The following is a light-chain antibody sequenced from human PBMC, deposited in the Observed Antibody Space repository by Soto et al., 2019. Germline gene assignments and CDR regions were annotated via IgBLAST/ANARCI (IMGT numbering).Light chain of an antibody. CDR2: EVY. Sequence: QSVLTQPASVSGSPGQSITISCTGTNSDVGGYDRVSWYQHHPGKAPKLLIFEVYNRPSGISDRFSGSKSGDTASLTISGLQAEDEADYYCSSYAGSNIVVFGGGTKVTVL. V-gene: IGLV2-14*01. J-gene: IGLJ2*01. CDR3: SSYAGSNIVV. CDR1: NSDVGGYDR.